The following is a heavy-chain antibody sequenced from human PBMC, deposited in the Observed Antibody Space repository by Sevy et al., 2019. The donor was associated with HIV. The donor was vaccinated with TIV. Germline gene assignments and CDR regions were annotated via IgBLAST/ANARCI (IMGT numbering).Heavy chain of an antibody. Sequence: GGSLRLSCAASGFTFSSYAMSWVRQAPGKGLEWVSAISGSGESTYYADSVKGRFTISRDNSKNTLYLELNSLRAEDTAVNYCTTDPAPCSDTSTYNYLCPDAYWGQGTLVTVSS. CDR2: ISGSGEST. V-gene: IGHV3-23*01. J-gene: IGHJ4*02. CDR3: TTDPAPCSDTSTYNYLCPDAY. D-gene: IGHD3-22*01. CDR1: GFTFSSYA.